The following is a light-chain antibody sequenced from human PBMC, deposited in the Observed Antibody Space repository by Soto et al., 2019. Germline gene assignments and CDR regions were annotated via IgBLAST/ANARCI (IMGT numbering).Light chain of an antibody. CDR3: CSYAGNWV. J-gene: IGLJ3*02. CDR1: SNDVSGYNY. CDR2: DVT. Sequence: QSALTQPRSVSGSPGQSVTISCAGTSNDVSGYNYVSWYQQHPGKAPKLMIYDVTKRPSGIPDRFSGSKSGNTASLTISGLQAEDEADYYCCSYAGNWVFGGGTQLTVL. V-gene: IGLV2-11*01.